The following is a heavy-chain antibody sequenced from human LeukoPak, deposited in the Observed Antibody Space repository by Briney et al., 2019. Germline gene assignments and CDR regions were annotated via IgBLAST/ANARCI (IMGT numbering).Heavy chain of an antibody. CDR1: GFTFDDYT. Sequence: PGGSLRLSCAASGFTFDDYTMHWVRQAPGKGLEWVSLISWDGGITYYADSVKGRFTISRDNNKKSLYLQMNSLRAEDTALYYCTKGPYWDYWGQGTLVTASS. D-gene: IGHD2-8*02. J-gene: IGHJ4*02. CDR3: TKGPYWDY. CDR2: ISWDGGIT. V-gene: IGHV3-43*01.